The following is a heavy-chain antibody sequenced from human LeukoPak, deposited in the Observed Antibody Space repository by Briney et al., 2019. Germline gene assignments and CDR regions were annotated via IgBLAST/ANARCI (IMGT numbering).Heavy chain of an antibody. CDR2: ISYDGSNK. J-gene: IGHJ4*02. CDR1: GFTFSSYA. D-gene: IGHD4-11*01. V-gene: IGHV3-30-3*01. Sequence: GGSLRLSCAASGFTFSSYAMHWVRQAPGKGLEWVAVISYDGSNKYYADSVKGRFTISRDNSKNTLYLQMNSLRAEDTAVYYCARERWDYSIDYWGQGTLVTVSS. CDR3: ARERWDYSIDY.